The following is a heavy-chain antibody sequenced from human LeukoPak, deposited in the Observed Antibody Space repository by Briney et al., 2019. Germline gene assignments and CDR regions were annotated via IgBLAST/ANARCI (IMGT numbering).Heavy chain of an antibody. CDR1: GGSFSGYY. CDR3: ARVLSSSGVFDY. J-gene: IGHJ4*02. Sequence: SETLSLTCAVYGGSFSGYYWSWIRQPPGKGLEWIGYIYYSGSTNYNPSLKSRVTISVDTSKNQFSLKLSSVTAADTAVYYCARVLSSSGVFDYWGQGTLVTVSS. CDR2: IYYSGST. V-gene: IGHV4-59*01. D-gene: IGHD6-6*01.